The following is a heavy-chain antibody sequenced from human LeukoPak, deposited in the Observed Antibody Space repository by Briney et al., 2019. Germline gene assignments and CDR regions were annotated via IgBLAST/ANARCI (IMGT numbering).Heavy chain of an antibody. V-gene: IGHV3-23*01. J-gene: IGHJ4*02. Sequence: PGGSLRLSCSASGFTFSSNAMGWARQAPGKGLEWVSGISTSGGSTYYADSVKGRFTISRDNSKSTLSLQINSQRAEDTAVYYCAKDNSGSGGGRVSFEYWGQGGLLTVSS. CDR1: GFTFSSNA. D-gene: IGHD6-25*01. CDR3: AKDNSGSGGGRVSFEY. CDR2: ISTSGGST.